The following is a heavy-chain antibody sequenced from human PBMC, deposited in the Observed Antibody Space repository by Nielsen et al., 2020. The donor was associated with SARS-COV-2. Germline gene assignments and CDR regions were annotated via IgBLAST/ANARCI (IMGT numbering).Heavy chain of an antibody. V-gene: IGHV3-66*01. J-gene: IGHJ6*02. CDR3: ARDRRKKEVNMFRGGTQYYYYGMDI. CDR1: GFSVSDNY. D-gene: IGHD3-10*01. CDR2: IYSGGRT. Sequence: GGSLRLSCAASGFSVSDNYMNWVRQAPGKGLEWVSIIYSGGRTYYADSVKGRFTISRDNSKNTLYLQMYSLRVEDTAVYFRARDRRKKEVNMFRGGTQYYYYGMDIWGQGTTVTVSS.